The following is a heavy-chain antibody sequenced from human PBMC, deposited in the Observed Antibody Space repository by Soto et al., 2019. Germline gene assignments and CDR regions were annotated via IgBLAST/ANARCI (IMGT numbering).Heavy chain of an antibody. J-gene: IGHJ6*02. CDR1: GYTFTSYY. CDR2: INPSGGSA. D-gene: IGHD6-6*01. V-gene: IGHV1-46*01. CDR3: AREYSSSSDGYYGMDV. Sequence: ASVKVSCKASGYTFTSYYMHWVRQAPGQGLEWMGIINPSGGSASYAQKFQGRVTMTRDTSTSTVYMELSSLRSEDTAVYYCAREYSSSSDGYYGMDVWGQGTTVTVSS.